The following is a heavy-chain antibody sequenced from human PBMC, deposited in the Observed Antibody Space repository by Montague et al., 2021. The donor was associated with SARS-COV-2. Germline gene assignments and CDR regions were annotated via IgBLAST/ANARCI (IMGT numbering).Heavy chain of an antibody. J-gene: IGHJ6*01. CDR2: IYYSGST. CDR1: GGSVSSGSYY. Sequence: SETLSLTCTVSGGSVSSGSYYWSWIRQPPGKGLEWIGYIYYSGSTNYNPSLKSRVTIAVDTSKNQFSLKLSSVTAADTAVYYCARDPWHIAILGVVTRYGMDVWGQGTTVTVSS. CDR3: ARDPWHIAILGVVTRYGMDV. D-gene: IGHD3-3*01. V-gene: IGHV4-61*01.